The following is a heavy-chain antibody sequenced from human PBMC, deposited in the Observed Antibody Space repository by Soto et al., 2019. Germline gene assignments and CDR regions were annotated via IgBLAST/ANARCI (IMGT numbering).Heavy chain of an antibody. D-gene: IGHD3-10*01. V-gene: IGHV1-18*01. CDR2: ISAYNGNT. CDR1: GYTFTSYG. Sequence: ASVKVSCKASGYTFTSYGISWVRQAPGQGLEWMRWISAYNGNTNYAQKLQGRVTMTTDTSTSTAYMVLRSLRSDDTAVYYCARVGPMVRGVIDYYYYGMDVWGQGTTVTVSS. J-gene: IGHJ6*02. CDR3: ARVGPMVRGVIDYYYYGMDV.